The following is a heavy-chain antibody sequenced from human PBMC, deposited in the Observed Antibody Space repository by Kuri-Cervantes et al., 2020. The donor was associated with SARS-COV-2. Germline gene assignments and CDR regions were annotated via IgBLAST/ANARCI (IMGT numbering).Heavy chain of an antibody. Sequence: KVSCKGSGYRFTNYWIGWVRQMPGKGLEWMGMIYPRDSNTRYSQSFQGQVTIAADKSIDTAYLQWSSLKATDSAVYYCARQMNDYEMGYWGQGTLVTVSS. CDR3: ARQMNDYEMGY. J-gene: IGHJ4*02. D-gene: IGHD4/OR15-4a*01. CDR2: IYPRDSNT. V-gene: IGHV5-51*01. CDR1: GYRFTNYW.